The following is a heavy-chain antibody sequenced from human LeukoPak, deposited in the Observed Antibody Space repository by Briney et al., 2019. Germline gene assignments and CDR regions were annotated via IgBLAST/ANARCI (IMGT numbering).Heavy chain of an antibody. CDR3: AQNGQSGFSFDP. CDR1: GASLNGHY. CDR2: GSDVGGT. V-gene: IGHV4-34*01. J-gene: IGHJ5*02. D-gene: IGHD2-8*01. Sequence: SETLSLTCAVYGASLNGHYWSWIRQPLGKGLEWIGEGSDVGGTKYNPSLKSRVTISADTSKNQFSLKLSSVTAADTAVYYCAQNGQSGFSFDPWGQGTLVTVSS.